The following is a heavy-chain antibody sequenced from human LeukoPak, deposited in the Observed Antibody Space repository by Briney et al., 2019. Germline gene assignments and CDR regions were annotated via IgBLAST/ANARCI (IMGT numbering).Heavy chain of an antibody. D-gene: IGHD4-17*01. CDR3: ARLSYGDYPDGFGY. Sequence: SETLSLTCTVSGGSISSGSYYWSWIRQPAGKGLEWIGRIYTSGSTNYNPSLKSRVTISVDTSKNQFSLKLSSVTAADTAVYYCARLSYGDYPDGFGYWGQGTLVTVSS. J-gene: IGHJ4*02. CDR1: GGSISSGSYY. V-gene: IGHV4-61*02. CDR2: IYTSGST.